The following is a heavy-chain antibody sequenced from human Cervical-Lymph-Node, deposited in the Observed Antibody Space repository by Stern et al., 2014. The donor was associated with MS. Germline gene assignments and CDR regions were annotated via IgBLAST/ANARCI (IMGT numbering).Heavy chain of an antibody. CDR1: GYTFTGYY. CDR3: ARASVAAEYYFDY. D-gene: IGHD6-19*01. V-gene: IGHV1-2*04. J-gene: IGHJ4*02. CDR2: INPNSGGT. Sequence: VQLVESGAEVKKPGASVKGSCKASGYTFTGYYMHWVRQAPGQGLEWMGWINPNSGGTNYAQKFQGWVTMTRDTSISTAYMELSRLRSDDTAVYYCARASVAAEYYFDYWGQGTLVTVSS.